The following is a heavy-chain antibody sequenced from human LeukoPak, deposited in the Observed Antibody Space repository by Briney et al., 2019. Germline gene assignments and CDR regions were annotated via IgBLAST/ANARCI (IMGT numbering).Heavy chain of an antibody. CDR1: GYTLTELS. J-gene: IGHJ4*02. CDR3: VTVGLEQFDY. D-gene: IGHD1/OR15-1a*01. CDR2: FDPEDGET. Sequence: ASVKVSCKVSGYTLTELSMHWVRQAPGKGLEWMGGFDPEDGETIYAQKFQGRVTTTEDTSTDTAYMELSSLRSEDTAVYYCVTVGLEQFDYWGQGTLVTVSS. V-gene: IGHV1-24*01.